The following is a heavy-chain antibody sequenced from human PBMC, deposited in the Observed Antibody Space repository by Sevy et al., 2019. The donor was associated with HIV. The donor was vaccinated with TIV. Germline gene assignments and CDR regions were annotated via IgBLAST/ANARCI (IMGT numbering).Heavy chain of an antibody. J-gene: IGHJ3*02. D-gene: IGHD3-3*01. CDR3: AREGGGGYDFWSGYYTAFDI. CDR2: IKQDGSEK. Sequence: GGSLRLSCAASGFTFSSYWMSWVRQAPGKGLEWVANIKQDGSEKYYVDSVKGRFTISRDNAKNSLYLQMNSLRAEDTAVCYCAREGGGGYDFWSGYYTAFDIWGQGTMVTVSS. CDR1: GFTFSSYW. V-gene: IGHV3-7*03.